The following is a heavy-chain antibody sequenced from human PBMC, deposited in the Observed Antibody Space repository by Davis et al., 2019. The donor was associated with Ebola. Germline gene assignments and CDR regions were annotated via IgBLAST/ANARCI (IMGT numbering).Heavy chain of an antibody. J-gene: IGHJ4*02. Sequence: ASVTVSCKASGYTFTSYAMHWVRQAPGQRLEWMGWINAGNGNTKYSQKFQGRVTITRDTSASTAYMELSSLRSEDTAVYYCARARLGLAVAGFDYWGQGTLVTVSS. V-gene: IGHV1-3*01. CDR3: ARARLGLAVAGFDY. CDR1: GYTFTSYA. D-gene: IGHD6-19*01. CDR2: INAGNGNT.